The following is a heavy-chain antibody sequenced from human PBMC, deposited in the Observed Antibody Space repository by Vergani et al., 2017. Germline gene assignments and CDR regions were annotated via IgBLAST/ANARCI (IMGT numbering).Heavy chain of an antibody. J-gene: IGHJ6*02. CDR3: ARVEEAVPYYYYGMDV. D-gene: IGHD6-25*01. V-gene: IGHV1-69*01. Sequence: QVQLVQSGAEVKKPGSSVKVSCKASGGTFSSYAISGVRQAPGQGLEWMGGIIPIFGTANYAQKFQGRVTITADESTSTAYMELNSLRAEDTAVYYCARVEEAVPYYYYGMDVWGQGTTVTVSS. CDR1: GGTFSSYA. CDR2: IIPIFGTA.